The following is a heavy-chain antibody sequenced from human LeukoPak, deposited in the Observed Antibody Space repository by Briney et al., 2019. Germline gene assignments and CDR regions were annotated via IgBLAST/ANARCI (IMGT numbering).Heavy chain of an antibody. J-gene: IGHJ6*03. CDR1: GYTFTSYG. CDR2: ISAYNGNT. CDR3: AREVTAMVDYYYYYMDV. Sequence: ASVKVSCKASGYTFTSYGISWVRQAPGQGLEWMGWISAYNGNTNYAQKLQGRVTMTTDTSTSTAYMELRSLRSEDTAVYYCAREVTAMVDYYYYYMDVWGKGTAVTISS. V-gene: IGHV1-18*01. D-gene: IGHD5-18*01.